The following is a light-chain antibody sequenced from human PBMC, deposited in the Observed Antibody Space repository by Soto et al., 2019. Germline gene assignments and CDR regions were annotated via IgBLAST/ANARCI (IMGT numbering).Light chain of an antibody. CDR1: QSVSTNY. CDR3: QQYGDYNSPRYS. J-gene: IGKJ2*03. CDR2: ATS. V-gene: IGKV3-20*01. Sequence: EIVLTQSPGTLSLSPGDRVTLSCRASQSVSTNYFSWYQQKPGQAPRLLIYATSCRAVGIPDRFSGSGSGTDFTLTISRLELEDFAMYYCQQYGDYNSPRYSFGQGTRLEI.